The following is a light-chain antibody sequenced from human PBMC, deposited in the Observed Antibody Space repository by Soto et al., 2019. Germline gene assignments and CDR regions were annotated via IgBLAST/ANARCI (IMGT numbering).Light chain of an antibody. CDR3: QTWGTGIRV. CDR2: LNSDGSH. Sequence: QLVLTQSPSASASLGASVNLTCTLSSGDSNYAIAWHQQQPEKGPRYLVKLNSDGSHSKGDGIPDRFSGSNSGAERYLTISSLQSEDEADYYCQTWGTGIRVFGGGTKVTVL. J-gene: IGLJ2*01. V-gene: IGLV4-69*01. CDR1: SGDSNYA.